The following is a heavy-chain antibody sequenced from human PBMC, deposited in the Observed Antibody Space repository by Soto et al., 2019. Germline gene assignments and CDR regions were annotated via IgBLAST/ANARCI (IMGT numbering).Heavy chain of an antibody. Sequence: PSETLSLTCTVSGGSISSSSYYWGWIRQPPGKGLEWIGSIYYSGSTYYNPSLKSRVTISVDTSNNQFSLKLSSVTAADTAVYYCARQGPHGANWVRYFDSWGQGTLVTVSS. CDR2: IYYSGST. CDR3: ARQGPHGANWVRYFDS. D-gene: IGHD7-27*01. CDR1: GGSISSSSYY. J-gene: IGHJ4*02. V-gene: IGHV4-39*01.